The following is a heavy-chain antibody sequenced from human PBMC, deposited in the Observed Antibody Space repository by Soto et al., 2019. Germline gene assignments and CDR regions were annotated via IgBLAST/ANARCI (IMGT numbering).Heavy chain of an antibody. CDR3: AKASLSRALEN. J-gene: IGHJ4*02. Sequence: GGSLRLSCAASGFTFRSYAMSWVRQAPGKGLEWVSAISGSGSNTYYADSVKGRFTISRDNSKNTLYLQMHSLRAEDTAVYYCAKASLSRALENWGQGTLVTVSS. CDR2: ISGSGSNT. V-gene: IGHV3-23*01. CDR1: GFTFRSYA.